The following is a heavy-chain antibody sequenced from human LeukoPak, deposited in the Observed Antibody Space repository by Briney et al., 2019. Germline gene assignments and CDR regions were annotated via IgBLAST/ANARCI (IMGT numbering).Heavy chain of an antibody. D-gene: IGHD3-22*01. Sequence: PGGSLRLSCAASGFTFSSYAMHWVRQAPGKGLEWVAVISYDGSNKYYADSVKGRFTISRDNSKNTLYLQMNSLRAEDTAVYYCARGDYYDSSGLPVFDPWGQGTLVTVSS. V-gene: IGHV3-30-3*01. CDR2: ISYDGSNK. CDR1: GFTFSSYA. CDR3: ARGDYYDSSGLPVFDP. J-gene: IGHJ5*02.